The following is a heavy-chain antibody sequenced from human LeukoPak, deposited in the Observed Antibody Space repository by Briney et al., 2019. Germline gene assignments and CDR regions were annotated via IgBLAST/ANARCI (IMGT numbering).Heavy chain of an antibody. Sequence: PGGSLRLSCAASEFTVSSNHMTWVRQAPGKGLEWVSIIYSGGSTFYADSVKGRFTISRDNSKNTLYLQMNSLRAEDTAVYYCARGLLWFGELLPDFDYWGQGTLVTVSS. J-gene: IGHJ4*02. CDR3: ARGLLWFGELLPDFDY. CDR2: IYSGGST. CDR1: EFTVSSNH. D-gene: IGHD3-10*01. V-gene: IGHV3-66*01.